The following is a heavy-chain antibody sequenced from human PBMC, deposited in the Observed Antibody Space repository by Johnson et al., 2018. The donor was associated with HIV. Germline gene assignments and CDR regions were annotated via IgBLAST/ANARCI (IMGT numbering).Heavy chain of an antibody. CDR1: GFTVSSNY. Sequence: VQLVESGGGLVQPGGSLRLSCAVSGFTVSSNYITWVRQAPGKGLEWISVIYSGGDTYYADSVKGRFTISRDDSKNTLYLQMNSLRAEDTAVYYCARDLLIAYCGGDCWDAFDIWGQGTMVTVSS. V-gene: IGHV3-66*01. CDR2: IYSGGDT. D-gene: IGHD2-21*02. J-gene: IGHJ3*02. CDR3: ARDLLIAYCGGDCWDAFDI.